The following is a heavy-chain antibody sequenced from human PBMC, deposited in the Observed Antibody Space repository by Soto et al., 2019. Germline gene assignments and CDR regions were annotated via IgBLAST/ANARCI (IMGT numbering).Heavy chain of an antibody. D-gene: IGHD5-12*01. CDR3: AIGYGWFDP. CDR1: GYSFTRYG. Sequence: GASVKVSCKASGYSFTRYGIAWARQAPGQGLEWMGGFDPEDGETIYAQKFQGRVTMTEDTSTDTAYMELSSLRSEDTAVYYCAIGYGWFDPWGQGTLVTVSS. CDR2: FDPEDGET. J-gene: IGHJ5*02. V-gene: IGHV1-24*01.